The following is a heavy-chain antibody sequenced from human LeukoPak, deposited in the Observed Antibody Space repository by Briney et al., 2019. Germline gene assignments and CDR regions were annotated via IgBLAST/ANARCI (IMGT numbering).Heavy chain of an antibody. Sequence: ASVKVSCKAFGYTFTGYYMHWVRQAPGQGLEWMGWINPNSGGTNYAQKFQGRVTMTRDTSISTAYMELSRLRSDDTAVYYCASPDPEWWLRESNNAPDYWGQGTLVTVSS. J-gene: IGHJ4*02. CDR1: GYTFTGYY. CDR2: INPNSGGT. D-gene: IGHD5-12*01. V-gene: IGHV1-2*02. CDR3: ASPDPEWWLRESNNAPDY.